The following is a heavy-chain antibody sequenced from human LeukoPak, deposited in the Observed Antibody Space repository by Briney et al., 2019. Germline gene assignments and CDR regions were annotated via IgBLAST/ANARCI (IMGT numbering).Heavy chain of an antibody. CDR1: GYTFTSYG. CDR3: ERLIRNWELQQYYFDS. CDR2: ISAYNGST. Sequence: ASVKVSCKASGYTFTSYGISWGRQAPGQGLEWMGWISAYNGSTNYSQKLQVRVTMTTDTSTSTTYMSLRILRSDDTAVYSCERLIRNWELQQYYFDSWGQGTLVTVSS. V-gene: IGHV1-18*01. J-gene: IGHJ4*02. D-gene: IGHD1-26*01.